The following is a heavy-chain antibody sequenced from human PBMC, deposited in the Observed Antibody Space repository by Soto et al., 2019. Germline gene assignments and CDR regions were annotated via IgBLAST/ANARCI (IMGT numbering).Heavy chain of an antibody. CDR3: ARLTMVRGWFDP. Sequence: PGESLKISCKGSGYSFTSYWIGWVRQMPGKGLEWMGIIYPGDSDTRYSSSFQGQVTISSDKSFSTAYLQWSSLKATDAAMYYCARLTMVRGWFDPWGQGTLVTVSS. V-gene: IGHV5-51*01. J-gene: IGHJ5*02. CDR2: IYPGDSDT. CDR1: GYSFTSYW. D-gene: IGHD3-10*01.